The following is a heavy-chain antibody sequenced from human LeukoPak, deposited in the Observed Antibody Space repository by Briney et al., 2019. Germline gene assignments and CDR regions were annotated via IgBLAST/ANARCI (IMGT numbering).Heavy chain of an antibody. CDR3: AELGITMIGGV. Sequence: GSLRLSCAASGFTFSSYEMNWVRQAPGKGLEWVSYISSSGSTIYYADSVKGRFTISRDNAKNSLYLQMNSLRAEDTAVYYCAELGITMIGGVWGKGTTVTVSS. D-gene: IGHD3-10*02. V-gene: IGHV3-48*03. J-gene: IGHJ6*04. CDR2: ISSSGSTI. CDR1: GFTFSSYE.